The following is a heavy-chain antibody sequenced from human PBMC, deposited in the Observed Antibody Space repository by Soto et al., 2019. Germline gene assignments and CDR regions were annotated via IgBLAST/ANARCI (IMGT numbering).Heavy chain of an antibody. V-gene: IGHV3-23*01. D-gene: IGHD2-15*01. J-gene: IGHJ4*02. CDR3: AKVGNIATWLY. CDR2: VSGSGGST. Sequence: GGSLRLSCAASGFTFSSYAMSWVRQAPGKGLEWVSVVSGSGGSTYYADSVTGRFTISRDNSKNTLYLQMNSLRAEYTAVYYCAKVGNIATWLYWGQGTLFTVS. CDR1: GFTFSSYA.